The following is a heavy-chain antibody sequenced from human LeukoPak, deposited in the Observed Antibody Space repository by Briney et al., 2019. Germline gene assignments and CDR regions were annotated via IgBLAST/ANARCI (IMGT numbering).Heavy chain of an antibody. D-gene: IGHD6-13*01. CDR2: VIPIFGTP. V-gene: IGHV1-69*06. CDR1: GDTFSNYA. J-gene: IGHJ5*02. Sequence: AASVKASCKASGDTFSNYAISWVRQAPGQGLEWMGSVIPIFGTPNNAQKFQGRVTITADKSTNTAYMELSSLRSEDTAVFYCARVAAGGNRFWFDPWGQGTLVTVSS. CDR3: ARVAAGGNRFWFDP.